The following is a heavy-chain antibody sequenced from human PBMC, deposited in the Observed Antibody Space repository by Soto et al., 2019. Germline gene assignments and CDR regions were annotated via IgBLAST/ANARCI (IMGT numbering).Heavy chain of an antibody. D-gene: IGHD6-19*01. J-gene: IGHJ4*02. Sequence: EVQLLESGGGLVQPGGSLRLSCAASGFTFSSYAMSWVRQAPGKGLEWVSAISGSGGSTYYADSVKGRFTISRDNSKNTAYLQMNSLRAEDTAVYYCAKGRLYSSGWDYFDYWGQGALVTVSS. CDR3: AKGRLYSSGWDYFDY. CDR1: GFTFSSYA. CDR2: ISGSGGST. V-gene: IGHV3-23*01.